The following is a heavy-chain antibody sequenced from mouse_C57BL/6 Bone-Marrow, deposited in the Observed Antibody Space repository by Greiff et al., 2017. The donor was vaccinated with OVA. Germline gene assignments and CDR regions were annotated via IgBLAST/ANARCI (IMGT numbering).Heavy chain of an antibody. D-gene: IGHD1-1*01. CDR2: ISYSGST. J-gene: IGHJ2*01. CDR3: ARERRFYYFDY. CDR1: GYSITSGYD. Sequence: EVQLQQSGPGMVKPSQSLSLTCTVPGYSITSGYDWHWIRHFPGNKLEWMGYISYSGSTNYNPSLKSRISITHDTSKNHFFLKLNSVTTEDTATYYDARERRFYYFDYWGRGTTLTVSS. V-gene: IGHV3-1*01.